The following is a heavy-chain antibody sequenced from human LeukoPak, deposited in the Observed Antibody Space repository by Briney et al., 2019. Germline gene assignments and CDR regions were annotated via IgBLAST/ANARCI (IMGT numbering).Heavy chain of an antibody. CDR2: IYHTGNT. J-gene: IGHJ4*02. Sequence: SETLSLTCTVSGGSINSPNFWTWVRQPPGKGLEWIGDIYHTGNTNYNPSLKRRVTMSVDKSTNQFSLKLSSVTAADTAVYYCARDMAPDSAFDKWGRGTLVTVSS. V-gene: IGHV4-4*02. D-gene: IGHD1-26*01. CDR1: GGSINSPNF. CDR3: ARDMAPDSAFDK.